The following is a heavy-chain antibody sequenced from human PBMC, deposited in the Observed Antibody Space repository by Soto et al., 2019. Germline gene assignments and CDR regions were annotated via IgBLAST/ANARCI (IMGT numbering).Heavy chain of an antibody. V-gene: IGHV4-31*03. Sequence: LYLTCTVSGGSISSGGYYWSWIRQHPGKGLEWIGYIYYSGSTYYNPSLKSRVTISVDTSKNQFSLKLSSVTAADTAVYYCASMEQLRVEDWGQGKLVTGPS. CDR2: IYYSGST. CDR1: GGSISSGGYY. D-gene: IGHD1-26*01. CDR3: ASMEQLRVED. J-gene: IGHJ4*02.